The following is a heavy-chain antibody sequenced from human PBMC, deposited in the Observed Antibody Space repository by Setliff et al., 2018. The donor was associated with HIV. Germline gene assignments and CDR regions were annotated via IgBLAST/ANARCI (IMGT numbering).Heavy chain of an antibody. CDR1: GGTFSDSA. V-gene: IGHV1-69*06. D-gene: IGHD5-12*01. Sequence: ASVKVSCKASGGTFSDSAINWVRQAPGQGLEWMGRIIPVFGTANYEPKFPDRVTITADKSTSTAYLELSSLRSDDTAVYYCAKEVATTYYYRYMDVWGTG. J-gene: IGHJ6*03. CDR3: AKEVATTYYYRYMDV. CDR2: IIPVFGTA.